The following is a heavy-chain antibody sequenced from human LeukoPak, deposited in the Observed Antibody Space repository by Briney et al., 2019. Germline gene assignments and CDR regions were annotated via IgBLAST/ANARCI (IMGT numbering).Heavy chain of an antibody. CDR1: GYTLTELS. D-gene: IGHD2-2*01. CDR3: ATGGVDCSSTSCSLDY. J-gene: IGHJ4*02. V-gene: IGHV1-24*01. Sequence: ASVKVSCKVSGYTLTELSMHWVRQAPGKGLEWMGGFDPEDGETIYAQKFQGRVTMTEDTSTDTAYMELSSLRSEDTAVYYCATGGVDCSSTSCSLDYWGQGTLVTVSS. CDR2: FDPEDGET.